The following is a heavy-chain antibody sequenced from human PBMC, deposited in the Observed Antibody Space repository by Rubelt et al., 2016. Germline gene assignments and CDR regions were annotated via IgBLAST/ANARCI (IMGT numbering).Heavy chain of an antibody. CDR1: GCTFSSYS. J-gene: IGHJ4*02. CDR2: ISSSSSTI. V-gene: IGHV3-48*02. CDR3: ATQGYCSSTSCYGAY. D-gene: IGHD2-2*01. Sequence: EVQLVESGGGLVQPGGSLRLSCAASGCTFSSYSMNWVRQAPGKGLEGVSYISSSSSTIYHADSVKGRVTIARDNAKNSLYLQMNSLRDEDTAVYYCATQGYCSSTSCYGAYWGQGTLVTVSS.